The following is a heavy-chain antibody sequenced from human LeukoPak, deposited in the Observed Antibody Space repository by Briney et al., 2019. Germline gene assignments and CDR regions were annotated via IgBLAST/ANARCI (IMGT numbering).Heavy chain of an antibody. D-gene: IGHD3-10*01. V-gene: IGHV4-61*02. CDR2: MYSSGST. CDR1: GGSISSGSYY. Sequence: PSETLSLTCTVSGGSISSGSYYWSWIRQPAGKGLEWIGRMYSSGSTNYNPSLKSRVTISVDTSKNQFSLKLNSVTAADTAVYYCARGGRFGELLGGRWFDPWGQGTLVTVSS. J-gene: IGHJ5*02. CDR3: ARGGRFGELLGGRWFDP.